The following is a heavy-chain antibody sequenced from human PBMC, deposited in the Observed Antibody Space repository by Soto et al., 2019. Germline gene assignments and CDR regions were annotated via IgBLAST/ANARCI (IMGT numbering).Heavy chain of an antibody. CDR2: VKSKVNGGTT. CDR1: GFAFKNDW. J-gene: IGHJ3*01. Sequence: EVQLVESGGGLVKPGGSLRLSCAASGFAFKNDWMNWVRQAPGKGLEWVGHVKSKVNGGTTDYAVPVKGRFTISIDDSENTLYLQMNSLKMEDTAVYYGTTVGLNWRRSVDLWGQGTVVTVSS. CDR3: TTVGLNWRRSVDL. V-gene: IGHV3-15*07.